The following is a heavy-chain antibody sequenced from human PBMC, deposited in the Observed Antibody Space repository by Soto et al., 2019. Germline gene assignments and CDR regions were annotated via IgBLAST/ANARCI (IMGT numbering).Heavy chain of an antibody. CDR2: IYYSGST. V-gene: IGHV4-59*01. Sequence: SETLSLTCTVSGGSISSYYWSWIRQPPEKGLEWIGYIYYSGSTNYNPSLKSRVTISVDTSKNQFSLKLSSVTAADTAVYYCAGNYDFWSGYSFIASPGMDVWGQGTTVTVSS. D-gene: IGHD3-3*01. J-gene: IGHJ6*02. CDR1: GGSISSYY. CDR3: AGNYDFWSGYSFIASPGMDV.